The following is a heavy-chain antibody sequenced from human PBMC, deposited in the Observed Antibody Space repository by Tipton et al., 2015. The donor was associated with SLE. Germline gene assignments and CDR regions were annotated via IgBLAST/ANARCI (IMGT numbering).Heavy chain of an antibody. J-gene: IGHJ6*03. D-gene: IGHD2-2*01. CDR1: GFTFNSYA. Sequence: SLRLSCAASGFTFNSYAMHWVRQAPGKGLEWVALISYDGTNKYSADSVKGRFTISRDNSKNALYLQMNSLRTEDTAVYYCARTADCSSTSCRYYYYMDVWGKGTTVTVSS. V-gene: IGHV3-30*04. CDR3: ARTADCSSTSCRYYYYMDV. CDR2: ISYDGTNK.